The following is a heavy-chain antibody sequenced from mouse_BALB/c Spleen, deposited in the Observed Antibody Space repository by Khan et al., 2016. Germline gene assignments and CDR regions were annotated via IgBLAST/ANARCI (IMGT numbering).Heavy chain of an antibody. D-gene: IGHD1-2*01. CDR3: ARSPTATRYFDV. Sequence: VQLKESGPGLVKPSQSLSLTCTVTGYSITSDYAWNWIRPFPGNKLEWMGYISYTGSTRYNPSLKSRISFTRDTSKNQSFLQLNSVTTEDTVTYYCARSPTATRYFDVWGAGTTVTVSS. CDR1: GYSITSDYA. CDR2: ISYTGST. J-gene: IGHJ1*01. V-gene: IGHV3-2*02.